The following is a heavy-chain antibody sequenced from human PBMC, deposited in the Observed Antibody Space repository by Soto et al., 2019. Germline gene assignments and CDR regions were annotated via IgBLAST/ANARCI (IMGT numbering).Heavy chain of an antibody. CDR2: ISSSSSYI. D-gene: IGHD2-15*01. J-gene: IGHJ4*02. CDR1: GFTFSSYS. V-gene: IGHV3-21*01. CDR3: ARGGPPPYCSGGGCPEGY. Sequence: GGSLRLSCAASGFTFSSYSMNWVRQAPGKGLEWVSSISSSSSYIYYADSVKGRFTISRDNAKNSLYLQMNSLRAEDTAVYYCARGGPPPYCSGGGCPEGYWGQGTLVTVSS.